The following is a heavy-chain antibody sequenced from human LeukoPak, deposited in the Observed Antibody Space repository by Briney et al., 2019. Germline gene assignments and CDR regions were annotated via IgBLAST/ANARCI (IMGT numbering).Heavy chain of an antibody. Sequence: ASVKVSCKASGYIFTDYYMHWVRQAPGQGLEWMGWINTNTGNPTYAQGFTGRFVFSLDTSVSTAYLQISSLKAEDTAVYYCARARSSSWHEVDYFDYWGQGTLVTVSS. J-gene: IGHJ4*02. CDR1: GYIFTDYY. CDR2: INTNTGNP. CDR3: ARARSSSWHEVDYFDY. D-gene: IGHD6-13*01. V-gene: IGHV7-4-1*02.